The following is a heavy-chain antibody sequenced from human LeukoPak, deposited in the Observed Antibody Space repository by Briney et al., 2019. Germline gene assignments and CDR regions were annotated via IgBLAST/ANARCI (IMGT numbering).Heavy chain of an antibody. J-gene: IGHJ4*02. D-gene: IGHD3-10*01. CDR1: GGSFSGYY. CDR2: INHSGST. CDR3: ARSALDTSGSYYNPQPFEY. Sequence: PSETLSLTCAVYGGSFSGYYWSWIRQPPGKRLEWIGEINHSGSTNYNPSLKSRVTISVDTSKNQFSLKLTSVTAADTAVYYCARSALDTSGSYYNPQPFEYWGQGTLVIVSS. V-gene: IGHV4-34*01.